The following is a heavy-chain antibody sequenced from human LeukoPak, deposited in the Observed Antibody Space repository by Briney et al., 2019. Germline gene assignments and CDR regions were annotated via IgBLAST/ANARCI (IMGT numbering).Heavy chain of an antibody. CDR2: SDPEDGER. CDR3: ATLHSGSYRIDP. Sequence: GASVKVSCKVSGKTLSDLSIHWLRQPPGKGLEWLGGSDPEDGERIYAQMFQGRVTMTEDTSIDTAYMELSSLRSEDTAVYYCATLHSGSYRIDPWGQGTLVTVSS. J-gene: IGHJ5*02. V-gene: IGHV1-24*01. D-gene: IGHD1-26*01. CDR1: GKTLSDLS.